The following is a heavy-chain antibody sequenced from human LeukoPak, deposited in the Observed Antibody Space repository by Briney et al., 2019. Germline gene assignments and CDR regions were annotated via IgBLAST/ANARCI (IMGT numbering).Heavy chain of an antibody. CDR1: GVSIRSNY. CDR3: AADTAMVTGYFDL. J-gene: IGHJ2*01. CDR2: VFYSGYT. V-gene: IGHV4-59*01. Sequence: SETLSLTCTVSGVSIRSNYWSWIRQPPGKGLEWIGYVFYSGYTTYNPSLKSRVTISVDTSKNQFSLKLRSVTAADTAVYYCAADTAMVTGYFDLWGRGTLVSVSS. D-gene: IGHD5-18*01.